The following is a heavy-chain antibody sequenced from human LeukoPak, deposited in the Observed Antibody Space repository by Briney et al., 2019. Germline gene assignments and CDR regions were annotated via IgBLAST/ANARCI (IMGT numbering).Heavy chain of an antibody. D-gene: IGHD2/OR15-2a*01. Sequence: GGSLRLSCAASGFTFSSYGMHWIRQAPGKGLEWVAVIWSDGSHKYYADSMKGRFTISRDNSKNTLYLQMNDLRAEDTAVYYCARDQAYYFSFADYWGQGNLVTVSS. V-gene: IGHV3-33*01. CDR2: IWSDGSHK. CDR1: GFTFSSYG. CDR3: ARDQAYYFSFADY. J-gene: IGHJ4*02.